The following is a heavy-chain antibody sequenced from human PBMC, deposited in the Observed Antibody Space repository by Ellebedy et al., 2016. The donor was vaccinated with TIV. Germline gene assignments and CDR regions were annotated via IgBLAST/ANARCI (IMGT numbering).Heavy chain of an antibody. Sequence: SETLSLTXAVSGGSISSGGYSWSWIRQPPGKGLEWIVYIYYSGSTNYNPSLKSRVTISVDTSKNQFSLKLSSVTAADTAVYYCARFGTSSSSAYRLIAPDHDDYWGQGTLVTVSS. CDR1: GGSISSGGYS. D-gene: IGHD2-2*01. CDR2: IYYSGST. CDR3: ARFGTSSSSAYRLIAPDHDDY. J-gene: IGHJ4*02. V-gene: IGHV4-61*08.